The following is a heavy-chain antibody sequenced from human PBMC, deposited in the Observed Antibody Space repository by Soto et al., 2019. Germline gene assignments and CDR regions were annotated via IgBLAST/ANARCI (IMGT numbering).Heavy chain of an antibody. D-gene: IGHD3-10*01. Sequence: QTLSLTWAISGYSVSSNSAAWSLIRQSPSRGLECLGRTYYRSKWYNDYAVSVKSRITINPDTSKNQFSLQLNSVTPEDTAVYYCARENSGGNWFDPWGQGTLVTVSS. J-gene: IGHJ5*02. CDR1: GYSVSSNSAA. V-gene: IGHV6-1*01. CDR2: TYYRSKWYN. CDR3: ARENSGGNWFDP.